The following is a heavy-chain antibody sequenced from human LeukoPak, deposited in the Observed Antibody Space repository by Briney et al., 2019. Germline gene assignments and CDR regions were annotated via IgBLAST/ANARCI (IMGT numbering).Heavy chain of an antibody. CDR2: ISSSSYI. CDR3: ARDLSGVASRDDY. D-gene: IGHD3-10*01. V-gene: IGHV3-21*01. CDR1: GFTFSSYS. Sequence: PGGSLRLSCAASGFTFSSYSMNWVRQAPGKGLEWVSSISSSSYIYYADSVKGRFTISRDNAKNSLYLQMNSLRAEDTAVYYCARDLSGVASRDDYWGQGTLVTVSS. J-gene: IGHJ4*02.